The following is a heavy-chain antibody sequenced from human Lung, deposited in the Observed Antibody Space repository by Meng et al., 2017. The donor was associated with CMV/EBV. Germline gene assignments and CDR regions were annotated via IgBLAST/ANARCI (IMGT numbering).Heavy chain of an antibody. CDR1: GGSISSYY. D-gene: IGHD3-3*01. CDR2: IYYSGST. Sequence: LXXTVSGGSISSYYWSWIRQPPGKGLEWIGYIYYSGSTNYNPSLKSRVTISVDTSKNQFSLKLSSVTAADTAVYYCARFTIFGVVMDGMDVWGQGXTVTVSS. V-gene: IGHV4-59*01. CDR3: ARFTIFGVVMDGMDV. J-gene: IGHJ6*02.